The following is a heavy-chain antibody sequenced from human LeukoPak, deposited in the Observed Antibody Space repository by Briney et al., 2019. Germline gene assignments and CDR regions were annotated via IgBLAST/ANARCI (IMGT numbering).Heavy chain of an antibody. CDR3: AREDLGYSYGYPYYYYYMDV. D-gene: IGHD5-18*01. CDR1: GGSISSGDYY. Sequence: SQTLSLTCTVSGGSISSGDYYWSWIRQPPGKGLEWIGYIYYSGSTYYNPSLKSRVTISVDTSKNQFSLKLSSVTAADTAVYYCAREDLGYSYGYPYYYYYMDVWGKGTTVTVSS. V-gene: IGHV4-30-4*08. J-gene: IGHJ6*03. CDR2: IYYSGST.